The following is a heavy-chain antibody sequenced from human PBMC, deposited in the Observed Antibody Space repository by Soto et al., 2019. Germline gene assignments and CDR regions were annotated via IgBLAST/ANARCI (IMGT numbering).Heavy chain of an antibody. D-gene: IGHD5-18*01. Sequence: SETLSLTCTVSGGSISSSSHYWGWIRQPPGKGLEWIGSIYYSGSTYYNPSLKSRVTISVDTSKNQFSLKLSSVTAADTAVYYCARRGYSYGPAFDYWGQGTLVTVSS. V-gene: IGHV4-39*01. CDR3: ARRGYSYGPAFDY. J-gene: IGHJ4*02. CDR2: IYYSGST. CDR1: GGSISSSSHY.